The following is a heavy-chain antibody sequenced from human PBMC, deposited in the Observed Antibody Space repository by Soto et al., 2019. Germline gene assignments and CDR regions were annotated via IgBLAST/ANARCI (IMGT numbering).Heavy chain of an antibody. Sequence: GGSLRLSCAASGFTFDDYGMSWVRQAPGKGLEWVSGINWNGGSTGYADSVKGRFTISRDNAKNSLYLQMNSLRAEDTALYHCARDSIGYCSSTSCYRGDYYYYMDVWGKGPTVTVSS. V-gene: IGHV3-20*01. J-gene: IGHJ6*03. CDR2: INWNGGST. CDR1: GFTFDDYG. CDR3: ARDSIGYCSSTSCYRGDYYYYMDV. D-gene: IGHD2-2*02.